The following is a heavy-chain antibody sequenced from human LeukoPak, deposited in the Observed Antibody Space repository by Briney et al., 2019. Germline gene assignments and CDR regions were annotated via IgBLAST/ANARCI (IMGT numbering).Heavy chain of an antibody. V-gene: IGHV3-7*01. J-gene: IGHJ4*02. D-gene: IGHD5-24*01. CDR1: AFIFSGHW. Sequence: PGGSLRLSCEGSAFIFSGHWMNWVRQTPGKGLEWVASIKEDGSERQYVDSVKGRFTISRDNAKNTLILQMNSLRVEDTAVYYCARDWVYKIDYWGRGTLVTVSS. CDR3: ARDWVYKIDY. CDR2: IKEDGSER.